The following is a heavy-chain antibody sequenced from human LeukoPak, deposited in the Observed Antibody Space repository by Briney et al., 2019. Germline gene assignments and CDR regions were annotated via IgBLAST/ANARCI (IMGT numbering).Heavy chain of an antibody. Sequence: GGSLRLSCAASGFTFSSYAMHWVRQAPGKGLEWVAVIGDDGSNKYYVDSVKGRFTISRDNSNNTVYLQMSSLRAEDTAVYYCARVDDLDAFDTWGQGTLVTVSS. V-gene: IGHV3-30*04. CDR3: ARVDDLDAFDT. CDR2: IGDDGSNK. D-gene: IGHD2-2*03. CDR1: GFTFSSYA. J-gene: IGHJ3*02.